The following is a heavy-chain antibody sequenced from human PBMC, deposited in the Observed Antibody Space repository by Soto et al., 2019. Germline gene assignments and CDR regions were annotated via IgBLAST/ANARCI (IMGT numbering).Heavy chain of an antibody. J-gene: IGHJ4*02. Sequence: ASVKVSCKASGYTFTSYYMHWVRQAPGQGLEWMGIINPSGGSTSYAQKFQGRVTMTRNTSISTAYMELSSLRSEDTAVYYCARISGWTVWDWGQGTLVTVSS. CDR3: ARISGWTVWD. D-gene: IGHD6-19*01. CDR1: GYTFTSYY. V-gene: IGHV1-46*01. CDR2: INPSGGST.